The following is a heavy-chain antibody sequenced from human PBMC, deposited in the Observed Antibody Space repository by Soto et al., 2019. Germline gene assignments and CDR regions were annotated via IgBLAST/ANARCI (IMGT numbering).Heavy chain of an antibody. CDR3: AHLIRSSRYFRY. Sequence: QITLKESGPTLVKPTQTLTLTCTFSGFSLSTSGVGVGWIRQPPGKALEWLAHIYWDDDTRYSPSLKNRLTLTIDTSKNQVLLTMTNMDPVDTATYYCAHLIRSSRYFRYWGRGTQVTVSS. J-gene: IGHJ1*01. V-gene: IGHV2-5*02. CDR2: IYWDDDT. CDR1: GFSLSTSGVG.